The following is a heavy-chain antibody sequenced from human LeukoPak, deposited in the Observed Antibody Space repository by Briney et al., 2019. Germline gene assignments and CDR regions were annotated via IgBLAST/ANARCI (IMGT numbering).Heavy chain of an antibody. CDR3: ARADSSSWYPHYFHY. D-gene: IGHD6-13*01. V-gene: IGHV1-18*01. CDR1: GCTFTSYG. CDR2: ISAYNGNT. J-gene: IGHJ4*02. Sequence: ASVKVSFKASGCTFTSYGISWVRQAPGQGLEWMGWISAYNGNTNYTQKLQGRVTMTTDTSTSTAYMELRSLRSDDPAVYYCARADSSSWYPHYFHYWGQGTLVTVSS.